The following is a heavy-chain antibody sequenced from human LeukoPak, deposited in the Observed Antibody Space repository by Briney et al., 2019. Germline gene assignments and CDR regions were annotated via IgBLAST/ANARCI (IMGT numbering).Heavy chain of an antibody. J-gene: IGHJ5*02. CDR2: INPNSGDT. Sequence: GASVKVSCKASGYRFTDYYFHWVRQAPGQGPEWMGWINPNSGDTNPAQKFRGRVTMTRDTSNSSAYMELSSLTSDDTAIYFCARAPAATYFFDPWGQGTLVTVSS. V-gene: IGHV1-2*02. CDR3: ARAPAATYFFDP. D-gene: IGHD2-2*01. CDR1: GYRFTDYY.